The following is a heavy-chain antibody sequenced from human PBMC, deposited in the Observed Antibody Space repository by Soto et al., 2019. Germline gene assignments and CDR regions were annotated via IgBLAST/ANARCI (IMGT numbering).Heavy chain of an antibody. D-gene: IGHD1-26*01. J-gene: IGHJ6*02. CDR3: ARDRVGNRYYNGMDV. V-gene: IGHV4-31*03. Sequence: QVQLQESGPGLVEPSQTLSLTCTVSDASISSDGYYWSWIRQHPGKGLEWIGNIHYTGRSSYNPSLKSRVTISVDRSKNQFSLKLNSMTAADTALYYCARDRVGNRYYNGMDVWGQGTTVSVSS. CDR2: IHYTGRS. CDR1: DASISSDGYY.